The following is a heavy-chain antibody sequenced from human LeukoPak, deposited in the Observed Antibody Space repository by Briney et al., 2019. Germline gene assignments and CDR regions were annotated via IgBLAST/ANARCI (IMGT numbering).Heavy chain of an antibody. CDR1: GFTFSDTW. J-gene: IGHJ4*02. CDR3: AKAQISPDLWFGGLHINYDSSESLDY. Sequence: GGSLRLSCAASGFTFSDTWMHWVRQAPGEGLVWVSRIRSDGSDTRYAESVKGRFTISRDNAKNTLYLQMNSLRAEDTAVYYCAKAQISPDLWFGGLHINYDSSESLDYWGQGTLVTVSS. D-gene: IGHD3-22*01. CDR2: IRSDGSDT. V-gene: IGHV3-74*01.